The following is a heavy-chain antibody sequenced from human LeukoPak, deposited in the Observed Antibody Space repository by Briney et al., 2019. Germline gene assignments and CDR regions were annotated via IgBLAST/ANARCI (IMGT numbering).Heavy chain of an antibody. D-gene: IGHD7-27*01. CDR1: GYTFTYYG. Sequence: ASVTVSFTASGYTFTYYGISWVRQAPGQGLEWMGWINTYNGNTNYSQKVQGRVTMTTDTSTSTAYMELRSLRSGDTAVYYCARNSPRDVAGRQFLPGVLSLLSQCDNCFDPWGQGTLVSVSS. V-gene: IGHV1-18*04. CDR3: ARNSPRDVAGRQFLPGVLSLLSQCDNCFDP. J-gene: IGHJ5*02. CDR2: INTYNGNT.